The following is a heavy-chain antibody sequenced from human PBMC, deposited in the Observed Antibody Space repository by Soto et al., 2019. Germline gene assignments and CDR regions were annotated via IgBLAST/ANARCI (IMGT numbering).Heavy chain of an antibody. J-gene: IGHJ5*02. Sequence: PGGSLRLSCAASGFTFSSYGMHWVRQAPGKGLEWISAVTGSGTTYYADSVKGRFTNSRDNSRNTAYLQMNSLRAEDTAIYYCANRALAPWGQGTLVTVSS. CDR2: VTGSGTT. V-gene: IGHV3-23*01. CDR1: GFTFSSYG. CDR3: ANRALAP. D-gene: IGHD3-10*01.